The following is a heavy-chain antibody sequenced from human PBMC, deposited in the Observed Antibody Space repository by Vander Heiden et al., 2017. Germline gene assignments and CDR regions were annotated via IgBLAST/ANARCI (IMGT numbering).Heavy chain of an antibody. V-gene: IGHV4-34*01. J-gene: IGHJ4*02. D-gene: IGHD3-10*01. CDR1: GGSFSGYY. CDR2: INHSGST. CDR3: ASLLGVGY. Sequence: VQLQQWGAGLLKPSETLSLTCAVYGGSFSGYYWSWIRQPPGKGLEWIGEINHSGSTNYNPSLKSRVTISVDTSKNQFSLELSSVTAADTAVYYCASLLGVGYWGQGTLVTVSS.